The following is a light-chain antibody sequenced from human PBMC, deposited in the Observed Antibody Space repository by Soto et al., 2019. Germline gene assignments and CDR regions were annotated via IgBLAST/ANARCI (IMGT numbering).Light chain of an antibody. V-gene: IGKV3-15*01. Sequence: EIVMTQSPATLSVSPGERVTLSCRASQSVNNKLVWYQRKPGQAPRPLIYDASIRATGVPARFSGSGFGTEFTLTISSLQSEDCAIYYCQQFNNWPPITFGQGTRLEIK. CDR2: DAS. CDR3: QQFNNWPPIT. J-gene: IGKJ5*01. CDR1: QSVNNK.